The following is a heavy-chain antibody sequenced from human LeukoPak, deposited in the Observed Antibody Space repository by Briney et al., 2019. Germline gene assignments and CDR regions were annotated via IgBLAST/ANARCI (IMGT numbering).Heavy chain of an antibody. J-gene: IGHJ3*02. Sequence: SSETLSLTCSVSGGSISSYYWSWIRQPPGKGLEWIGYIYDSGSTNFKSPLKSRVTMSGDTSKNQFSLKVNSVTAADTAVYYCARRNYYVAFDIWSQGTIVTVSS. CDR2: IYDSGST. CDR3: ARRNYYVAFDI. V-gene: IGHV4-59*08. D-gene: IGHD3-10*02. CDR1: GGSISSYY.